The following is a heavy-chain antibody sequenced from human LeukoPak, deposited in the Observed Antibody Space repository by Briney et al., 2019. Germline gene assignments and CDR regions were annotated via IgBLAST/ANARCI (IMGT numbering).Heavy chain of an antibody. J-gene: IGHJ4*02. CDR2: IYYSGST. CDR3: ASGGCSGTYGGAY. Sequence: SGTLSLTCTVSGGSISSYYWSWLRQPPGEGLEWIGYIYYSGSTNYNPSLKSRVTISVDRSKNQFSLKLSSVTAADTAVYYCASGGCSGTYGGAYWGQGTLVTVSS. V-gene: IGHV4-59*12. CDR1: GGSISSYY. D-gene: IGHD1-26*01.